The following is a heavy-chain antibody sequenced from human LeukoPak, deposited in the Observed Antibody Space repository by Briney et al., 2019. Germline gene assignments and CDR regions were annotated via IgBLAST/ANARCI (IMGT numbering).Heavy chain of an antibody. CDR2: IKQDGSEK. V-gene: IGHV3-7*02. Sequence: GGSLRLSCATSGFTFSSYWMSWVRQAPGKGLEWVANIKQDGSEKYFVDSVKGRFTISRDNAKNTLYLQMNSLRAEDTAVYYCARYSANYQREGYFPDWGQGTLVTVSS. J-gene: IGHJ1*01. D-gene: IGHD4/OR15-4a*01. CDR1: GFTFSSYW. CDR3: ARYSANYQREGYFPD.